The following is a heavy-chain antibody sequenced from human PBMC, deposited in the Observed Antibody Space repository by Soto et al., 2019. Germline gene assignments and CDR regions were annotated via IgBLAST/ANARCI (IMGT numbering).Heavy chain of an antibody. D-gene: IGHD1-7*01. CDR2: LNSYGNT. J-gene: IGHJ5*02. CDR1: GGSISSYR. CDR3: GRESGETWDYEAS. Sequence: SETLSLTCTVSGGSISSYRWSWIRQPAGKGLEWIGRLNSYGNTHYNPSLKSRVTVSVDTSRNQFFLTLRSVTAADSAVYHCGRESGETWDYEASWGQGTPVTVSS. V-gene: IGHV4-4*07.